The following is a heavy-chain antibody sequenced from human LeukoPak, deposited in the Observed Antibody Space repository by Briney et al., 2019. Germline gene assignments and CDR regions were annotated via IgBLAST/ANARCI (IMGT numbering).Heavy chain of an antibody. J-gene: IGHJ4*02. Sequence: ASVKVSCQASGGTFSSYAISWVRQAPGQGLEWMGWISAYNGNTNYAQKLQGRVTMTTDTSTSTAYMELRSLRSDDTAVYYCARVFRGFRDWGQGTLVTVSS. CDR1: GGTFSSYA. CDR2: ISAYNGNT. V-gene: IGHV1-18*01. D-gene: IGHD3-16*01. CDR3: ARVFRGFRD.